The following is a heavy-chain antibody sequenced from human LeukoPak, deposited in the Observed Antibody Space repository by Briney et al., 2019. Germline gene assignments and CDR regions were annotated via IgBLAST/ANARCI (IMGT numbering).Heavy chain of an antibody. CDR3: AREVTRNSGPHFDY. CDR2: IGDSGST. J-gene: IGHJ4*02. Sequence: SETLSLTCTVSGGSISSVNNYWGWIRQPPGKGREWIGSIGDSGSTYQNPSHKSRFTISVDASKNQSSLQLSSVPAADTAVYYCAREVTRNSGPHFDYWGQGTLVTVSS. V-gene: IGHV4-39*07. CDR1: GGSISSVNNY. D-gene: IGHD4-23*01.